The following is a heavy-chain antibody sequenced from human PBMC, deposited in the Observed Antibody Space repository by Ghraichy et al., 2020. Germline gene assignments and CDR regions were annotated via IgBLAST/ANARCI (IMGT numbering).Heavy chain of an antibody. D-gene: IGHD1-26*01. CDR1: GGSISSYY. Sequence: SKTLSLTCTVSGGSISSYYWSWIRQPAGKGLEWIGRIYTSGSTNYNPSLKSRVTMLVDTSKNQFSLKLSSVTAADTAVYYCARDYEGGSYYYYYYGMDVWGQGTTVTVSS. CDR2: IYTSGST. CDR3: ARDYEGGSYYYYYYGMDV. V-gene: IGHV4-4*07. J-gene: IGHJ6*02.